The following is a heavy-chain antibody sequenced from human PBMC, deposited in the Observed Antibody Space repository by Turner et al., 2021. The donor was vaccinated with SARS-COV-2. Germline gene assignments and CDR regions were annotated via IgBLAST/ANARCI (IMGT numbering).Heavy chain of an antibody. Sequence: HVQLADAGGGVDQPGGSLSLDCPASGFTARSYYKHWVRPAPGKGLKWLAVMSDVGSNKYYADSVKGLFTISRDNSKNSLYLQMNSLRAEDTAVYDCARDLGDVVVPAAMVDDYYYYYGMDVWGQGTTVTVSS. CDR3: ARDLGDVVVPAAMVDDYYYYYGMDV. V-gene: IGHV3-30*04. D-gene: IGHD2-2*01. CDR1: GFTARSYY. J-gene: IGHJ6*02. CDR2: MSDVGSNK.